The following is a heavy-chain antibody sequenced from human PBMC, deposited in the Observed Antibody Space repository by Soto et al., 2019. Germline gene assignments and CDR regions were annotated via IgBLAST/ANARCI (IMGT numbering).Heavy chain of an antibody. D-gene: IGHD6-19*01. J-gene: IGHJ6*02. CDR3: AREDSYGWSGESLDV. CDR2: LDQSGGT. CDR1: GDSLRGQS. Sequence: QVQLQQWGAGLLKASETLSLTCAVVGDSLRGQSWNWIRQSPGKGLEWIGELDQSGGTNYNPSLKCRAIISEYTSKIQFSLTLTSVTAADTAVYYCAREDSYGWSGESLDVWGQGTTVTVSS. V-gene: IGHV4-34*01.